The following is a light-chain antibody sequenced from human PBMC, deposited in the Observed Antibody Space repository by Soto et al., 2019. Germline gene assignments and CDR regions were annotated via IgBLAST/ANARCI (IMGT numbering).Light chain of an antibody. CDR1: QSVTSSY. CDR3: QQYGTSPTS. CDR2: GAS. Sequence: EIVLTQSPGTLSLSPGERATLSCRASQSVTSSYLAWYQQKPGQAPRFLMYGASSRATVIPDRFSGRGSGIDFTLTISRLEPEDFAVYYCQQYGTSPTSSGQGTKVEIK. J-gene: IGKJ1*01. V-gene: IGKV3-20*01.